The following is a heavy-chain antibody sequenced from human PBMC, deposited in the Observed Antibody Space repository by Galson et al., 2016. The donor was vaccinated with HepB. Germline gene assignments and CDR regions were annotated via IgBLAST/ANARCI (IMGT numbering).Heavy chain of an antibody. Sequence: SETLSLTCTVSGGSISSYYWSWIRQPPGKGLEWIGYIYYRGSTNYSPSLKSRVTISVDTSKNQISLKLSAVTAADTAVYYCARGTRYFDWLLYLWGQGTLVTVSS. V-gene: IGHV4-59*01. CDR3: ARGTRYFDWLLYL. CDR1: GGSISSYY. CDR2: IYYRGST. D-gene: IGHD3-9*01. J-gene: IGHJ4*02.